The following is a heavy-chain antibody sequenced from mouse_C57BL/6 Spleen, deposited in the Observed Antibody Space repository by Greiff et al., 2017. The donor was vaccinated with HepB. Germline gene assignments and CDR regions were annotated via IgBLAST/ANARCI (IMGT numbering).Heavy chain of an antibody. Sequence: VQLQQSGAELVKPGASVKMSCKASGYTFTSYWITWVKQRPGQGLEWIGDIYPGSGSTNYNEKFKSKATLTVDTSSSTAYMQLSSLTSEDSAVYYWAIYDDYDWGFAYWGQGTLVTVSA. CDR3: AIYDDYDWGFAY. CDR1: GYTFTSYW. CDR2: IYPGSGST. V-gene: IGHV1-55*01. J-gene: IGHJ3*01. D-gene: IGHD2-4*01.